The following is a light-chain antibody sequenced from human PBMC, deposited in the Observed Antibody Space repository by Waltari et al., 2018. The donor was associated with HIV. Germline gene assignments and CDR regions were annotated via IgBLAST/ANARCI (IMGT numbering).Light chain of an antibody. CDR3: SSYTASGSVI. CDR2: EGT. V-gene: IGLV2-14*03. Sequence: QSALTQPASVSGSPGQSVTISCTGPTINYNSVSWYQPHPAKAPKLIIFEGTYRPSGVSNRCSGSKSGNSASLTISGLQGEDEAHYYCSSYTASGSVIFGGGTNLTVL. J-gene: IGLJ2*01. CDR1: TINYNS.